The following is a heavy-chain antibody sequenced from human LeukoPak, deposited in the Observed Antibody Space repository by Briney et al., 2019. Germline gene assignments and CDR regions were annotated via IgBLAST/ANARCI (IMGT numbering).Heavy chain of an antibody. J-gene: IGHJ4*02. V-gene: IGHV3-20*04. D-gene: IGHD3-10*01. CDR1: GFTFDDYD. CDR3: ASSRYYGSGSNDY. Sequence: GGSLRLSCAASGFTFDDYDMSWVRQVPGKGLEWVCGINWNGGSTAYADSVKGRFTISRDNAKNSLYPQMNSLRAEDTAVYYCASSRYYGSGSNDYWGQGTLVTVSS. CDR2: INWNGGST.